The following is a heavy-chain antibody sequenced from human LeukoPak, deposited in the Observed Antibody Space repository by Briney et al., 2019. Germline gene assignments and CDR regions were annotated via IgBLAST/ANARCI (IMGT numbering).Heavy chain of an antibody. V-gene: IGHV3-21*01. CDR3: ARDYCSGGSCYYFDY. Sequence: GGSLRLSCAASGFTFNTYNMNWVRQAPGKGLEWVSSISRSSNYIYYADSVKGRFTISRDNAKNSLYLQMNSQRTEDTAVYYCARDYCSGGSCYYFDYWGQGTLVTVSS. CDR2: ISRSSNYI. J-gene: IGHJ4*02. CDR1: GFTFNTYN. D-gene: IGHD2-15*01.